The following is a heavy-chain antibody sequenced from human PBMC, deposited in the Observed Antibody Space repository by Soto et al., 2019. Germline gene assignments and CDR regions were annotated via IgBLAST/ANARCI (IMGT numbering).Heavy chain of an antibody. J-gene: IGHJ5*02. CDR2: ITGNSGSI. CDR3: ARDYGFFWFDP. Sequence: EVQLVESGGALAQPGRSLRLSCAAYGFSFDEHALHWVRQTPGKGLEWVSGITGNSGSIGYADSVKGRFTISRDNAKKSLYLQMNSLRPEDTALYYCARDYGFFWFDPWGQGTLVIVSS. V-gene: IGHV3-9*01. D-gene: IGHD4-17*01. CDR1: GFSFDEHA.